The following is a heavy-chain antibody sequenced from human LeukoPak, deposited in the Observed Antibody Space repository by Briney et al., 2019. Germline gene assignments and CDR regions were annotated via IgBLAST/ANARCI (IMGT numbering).Heavy chain of an antibody. J-gene: IGHJ4*02. CDR1: GGSFSGYY. Sequence: SETLSLTCAVYGGSFSGYYWSWIRQPPGKGMEWIGEINHSGSTNYNPSLKSRVTISVDTSKNQFSLKLSSVTAADTAVYYCARGILGGSFYLDYWGQGTLVTVSS. CDR3: ARGILGGSFYLDY. D-gene: IGHD3-3*01. CDR2: INHSGST. V-gene: IGHV4-34*01.